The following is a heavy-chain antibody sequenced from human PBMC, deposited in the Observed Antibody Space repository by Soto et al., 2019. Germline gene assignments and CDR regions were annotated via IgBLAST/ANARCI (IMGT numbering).Heavy chain of an antibody. CDR3: ARQDITYYFDGGLYAKTPFFDN. CDR2: ISTDNGNT. CDR1: GYTFTSHV. Sequence: QVQLVQSGAEVKKPGASVKVSCKASGYTFTSHVINWVRQAPGQGLEWMGWISTDNGNTHYAQNLQGRVSMTTDTSTTTAYMELRSLRSDDTAVYFCARQDITYYFDGGLYAKTPFFDNWGQGTLVTVSS. D-gene: IGHD3-22*01. V-gene: IGHV1-18*04. J-gene: IGHJ4*02.